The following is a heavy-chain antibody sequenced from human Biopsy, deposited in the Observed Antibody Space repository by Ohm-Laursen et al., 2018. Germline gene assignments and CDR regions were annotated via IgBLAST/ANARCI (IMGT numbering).Heavy chain of an antibody. Sequence: GSSVKVSCKASGGTFSSYVISWVRQAPGQGLEWMGRIIPTFDTPTYAPDFQGRVTFTADKSTGTAYLDLSRLRSEDTAIYYCAGGAAKGNPYDHWGQGTLVTVSS. J-gene: IGHJ5*02. V-gene: IGHV1-69*06. CDR3: AGGAAKGNPYDH. CDR1: GGTFSSYV. CDR2: IIPTFDTP. D-gene: IGHD3-10*01.